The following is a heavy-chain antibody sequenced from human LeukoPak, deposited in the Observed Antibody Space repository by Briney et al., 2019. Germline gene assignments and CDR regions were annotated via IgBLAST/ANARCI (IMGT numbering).Heavy chain of an antibody. CDR1: GVSLSTSGVG. CDR3: AHIGHSYGYGDY. V-gene: IGHV2-5*01. D-gene: IGHD5-18*01. J-gene: IGHJ4*02. CDR2: IYWNDDK. Sequence: SGPTLVKPTQTLTXTCTFSGVSLSTSGVGVGWIRQPPGQALEWLALIYWNDDKRYSPSLKSRLTITKDTSRNQVVLTMTNMDPVDTATYYCAHIGHSYGYGDYWGQGALVTVSS.